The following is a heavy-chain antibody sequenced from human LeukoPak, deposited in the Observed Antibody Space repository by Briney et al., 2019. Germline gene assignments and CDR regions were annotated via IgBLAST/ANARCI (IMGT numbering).Heavy chain of an antibody. Sequence: ASVKVSCKASGYTFSSYGISWVRQAPGQGLDWMGWISANNGNTNYAQKLQGRVTMTTDTSTSTAYMELRSLGSDDTAVYYCARDGELYSGSKGLFDIWGQGTMVTVSS. CDR1: GYTFSSYG. J-gene: IGHJ3*02. CDR2: ISANNGNT. D-gene: IGHD1-26*01. CDR3: ARDGELYSGSKGLFDI. V-gene: IGHV1-18*01.